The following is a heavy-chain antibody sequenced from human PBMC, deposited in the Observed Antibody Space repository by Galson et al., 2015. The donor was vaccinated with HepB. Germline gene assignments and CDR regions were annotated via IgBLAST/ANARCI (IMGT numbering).Heavy chain of an antibody. D-gene: IGHD3-10*01. J-gene: IGHJ4*02. CDR1: GFTFGSYW. V-gene: IGHV3-7*01. CDR2: INLDGGAN. Sequence: SLRLSCAASGFTFGSYWIHWVRQAPGKGLEWVGNINLDGGANFYVDSVKGRFTISRDNAKNSVYLQMSSLRAEDTAVYYCGVKDSGYWGQGTLVTVSS. CDR3: GVKDSGY.